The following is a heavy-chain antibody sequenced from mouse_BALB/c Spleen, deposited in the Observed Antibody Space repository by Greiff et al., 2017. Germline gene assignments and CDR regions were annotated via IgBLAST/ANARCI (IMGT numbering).Heavy chain of an antibody. V-gene: IGHV7-3*02. CDR3: ARDKYYYGSSPFDY. CDR2: IRNKANGYTT. CDR1: GFTFTDYY. D-gene: IGHD1-1*01. J-gene: IGHJ2*01. Sequence: EVQGVESGGGLVQPGGSLRLSCATSGFTFTDYYMSWVRQPPGKALEWLGFIRNKANGYTTEYSASVKGRFTISRDNSQSILYLQMNTLRAEDSATYYCARDKYYYGSSPFDYWGQGTTLTVSS.